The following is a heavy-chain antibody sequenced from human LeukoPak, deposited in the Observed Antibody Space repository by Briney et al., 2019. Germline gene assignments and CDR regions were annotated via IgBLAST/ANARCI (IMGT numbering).Heavy chain of an antibody. CDR2: ISSSSSTI. V-gene: IGHV3-48*04. J-gene: IGHJ4*02. CDR1: GFTFSNYS. D-gene: IGHD2-21*02. CDR3: ARDRGNDFNSYFFDY. Sequence: GGSLRLSCAASGFTFSNYSMNWVRQAPGKGLEWVSYISSSSSTIYYADSVKGRFTISRDNAKNSLYLQMNSLRAEDTAVYYCARDRGNDFNSYFFDYWGQGILVTVSS.